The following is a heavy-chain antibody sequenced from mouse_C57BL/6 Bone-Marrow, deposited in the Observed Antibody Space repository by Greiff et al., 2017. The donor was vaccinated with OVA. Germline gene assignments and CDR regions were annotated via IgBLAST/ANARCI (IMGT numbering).Heavy chain of an antibody. CDR2: IVPVNGNT. CDR1: GFNIKNTF. D-gene: IGHD2-4*01. CDR3: ARDDYDEDWYFDV. J-gene: IGHJ1*03. Sequence: EVQLQQSVAELVRPGASVKFSCTASGFNIKNTFMHWVKQRPDPGLAWIGRIVPVNGNTTYAPQFQGKATLTADPSSNTAYLQLSSRTSEDTAIYYCARDDYDEDWYFDVWGTGTTVTVAS. V-gene: IGHV14-3*01.